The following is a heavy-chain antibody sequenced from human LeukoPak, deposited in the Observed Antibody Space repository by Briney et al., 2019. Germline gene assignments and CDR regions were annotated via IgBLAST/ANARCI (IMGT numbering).Heavy chain of an antibody. Sequence: GGSLRLSCAASGFTFSSYAMSWVRQAPGKGLEWVSAISSSGGSTYYADSVKGRFTISRDNSKNTLYLQMNSLRAEDTAVYYCAKDPGVGDGYNSASDAFDIWGQGTMVTVSS. D-gene: IGHD5-24*01. V-gene: IGHV3-23*01. J-gene: IGHJ3*02. CDR2: ISSSGGST. CDR1: GFTFSSYA. CDR3: AKDPGVGDGYNSASDAFDI.